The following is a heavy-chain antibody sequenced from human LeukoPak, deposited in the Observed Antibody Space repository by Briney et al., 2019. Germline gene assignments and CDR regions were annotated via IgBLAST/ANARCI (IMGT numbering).Heavy chain of an antibody. CDR1: GFTFSNAW. J-gene: IGHJ4*02. CDR2: IKNKPDGGTI. V-gene: IGHV3-15*01. D-gene: IGHD6-19*01. CDR3: TTLSIVVAGN. Sequence: GGSLRLSCAASGFTFSNAWMNWVRQAPGKGLECVARIKNKPDGGTIDYAAPVKGRFTISRDDSKNTLYLQMNSLKSEDTAVYYCTTLSIVVAGNWGQGTLVTVSS.